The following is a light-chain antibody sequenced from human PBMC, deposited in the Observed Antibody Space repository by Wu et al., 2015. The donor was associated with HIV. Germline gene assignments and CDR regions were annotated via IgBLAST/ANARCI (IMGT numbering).Light chain of an antibody. J-gene: IGKJ2*01. CDR3: QQYHRSPRT. V-gene: IGKV3-20*01. CDR2: GAS. CDR1: QRVANSY. Sequence: EIVLTQSPGTLSLSPGETATLSCRASQRVANSYLAWYQQKAGQAPRLLVYGASNRATGIPDRFSGSGFGTDFTLTISRLEPEDFAVYYCQQYHRSPRTFGQGTKLX.